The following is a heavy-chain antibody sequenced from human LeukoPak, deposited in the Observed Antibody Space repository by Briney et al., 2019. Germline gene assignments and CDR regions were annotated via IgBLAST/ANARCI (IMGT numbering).Heavy chain of an antibody. D-gene: IGHD6-13*01. CDR1: VYTFTVYY. CDR2: INPNRGGT. J-gene: IGHJ4*02. V-gene: IGHV1-2*02. CDR3: ARGRGSSSWFPLRY. Sequence: GASVNVSCESSVYTFTVYYMHGVRQAPGQGLECMGGINPNRGGTNYTQKFQGRVTMTRATSISTDYMELSRLRSDDTAVYYCARGRGSSSWFPLRYWGQGTLVTVSS.